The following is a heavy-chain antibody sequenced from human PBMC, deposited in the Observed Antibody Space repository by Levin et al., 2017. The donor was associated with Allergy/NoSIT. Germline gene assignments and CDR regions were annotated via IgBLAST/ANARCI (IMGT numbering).Heavy chain of an antibody. J-gene: IGHJ4*02. V-gene: IGHV3-21*01. D-gene: IGHD5-12*01. CDR1: GFTFSSYS. Sequence: GGSLRLSCAASGFTFSSYSMNWVRQAPGKGLEWVSSISSSSSYIYYADSVKGRFTISRDNAKNSLYLQMNSLRAEDTAVYYCARDPPPRLESPRYSGYSFRRYFDYWGQGTLVTVSS. CDR2: ISSSSSYI. CDR3: ARDPPPRLESPRYSGYSFRRYFDY.